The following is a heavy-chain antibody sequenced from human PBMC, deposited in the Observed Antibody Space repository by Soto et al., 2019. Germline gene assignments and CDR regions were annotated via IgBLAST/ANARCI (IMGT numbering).Heavy chain of an antibody. CDR3: ARDFYGGYTYGPGDY. J-gene: IGHJ4*02. CDR2: IHGDGGKI. V-gene: IGHV3-7*01. Sequence: EEQLVESGGGLVQPGGSLRLSCAASGFMFSAYWMSWVRQAPGKGLEWVANIHGDGGKIYYVDSVKGRFTISRDNAKRSLYLQMNSLRAEDTAVYYCARDFYGGYTYGPGDYWGQGALVAVSS. CDR1: GFMFSAYW. D-gene: IGHD5-18*01.